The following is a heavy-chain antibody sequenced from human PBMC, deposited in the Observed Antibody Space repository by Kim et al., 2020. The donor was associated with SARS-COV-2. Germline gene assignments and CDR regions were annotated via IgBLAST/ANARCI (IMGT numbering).Heavy chain of an antibody. CDR3: ARDGGLRSYYYYYMDV. CDR1: GFTFSSYD. J-gene: IGHJ6*03. Sequence: GGSLRLSCAASGFTFSSYDMHWVRQAPGKGLEWVAVIWYDGSNKYYADSVKGRFTISRDNSKNTLYLQMNSLRAEDTAVYYCARDGGLRSYYYYYMDVWGKGTTVTVSS. V-gene: IGHV3-33*01. CDR2: IWYDGSNK. D-gene: IGHD5-12*01.